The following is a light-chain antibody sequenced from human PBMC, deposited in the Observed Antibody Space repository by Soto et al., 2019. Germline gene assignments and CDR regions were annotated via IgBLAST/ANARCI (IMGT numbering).Light chain of an antibody. CDR1: IIDVGGYNF. J-gene: IGLJ1*01. CDR2: DVS. CDR3: SSFTVSNYV. Sequence: SVLTQAAPVSRSPGQSITISCTGTIIDVGGYNFVSWYQQYPGKAPKLMICDVSNRPSGVSNRFSGSKSGNTASLTISGLQAYYEADYSCSSFTVSNYVSGTGTEVNVL. V-gene: IGLV2-14*03.